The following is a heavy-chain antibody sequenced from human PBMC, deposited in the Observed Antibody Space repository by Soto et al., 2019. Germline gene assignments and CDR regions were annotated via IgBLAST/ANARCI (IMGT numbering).Heavy chain of an antibody. Sequence: EVQLVESGGGLVKPGGSLRLSCAASGFTFSSYSINWVRQAPGTGLEWVSSISSSSSYIYYAYSVKGRVTISRDNAKNSLYLQMNSPSAEDTAMYYCARQGSYGDHDYWGQGTLVTVSS. CDR2: ISSSSSYI. D-gene: IGHD4-17*01. V-gene: IGHV3-21*01. CDR3: ARQGSYGDHDY. CDR1: GFTFSSYS. J-gene: IGHJ4*02.